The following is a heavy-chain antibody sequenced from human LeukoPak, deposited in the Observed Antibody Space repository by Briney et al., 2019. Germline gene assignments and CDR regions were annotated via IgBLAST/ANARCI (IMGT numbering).Heavy chain of an antibody. CDR1: GFTFSRFA. CDR2: IGGSGGST. D-gene: IGHD6-13*01. Sequence: PGGSLRLSCVGSGFTFSRFAMNWVRQAPGKGLEWVSAIGGSGGSTFYADSVKGRFTVSKDNSKNTVYLQMSSLRVDDTAVYYCAKAASSSWPSYYYGMDVWGQGTTVTVSS. J-gene: IGHJ6*02. V-gene: IGHV3-23*01. CDR3: AKAASSSWPSYYYGMDV.